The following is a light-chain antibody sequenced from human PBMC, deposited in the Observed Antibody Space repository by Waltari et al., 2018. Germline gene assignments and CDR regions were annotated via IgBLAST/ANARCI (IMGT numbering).Light chain of an antibody. CDR1: SSDVGFYNY. CDR3: SSYAGSNNLV. Sequence: QSALTQPPSASGSPGQSVTISCTGTSSDVGFYNYVSWYQQHPGKAPKRMIYEVNTGPSGVPDRFSGSKSGNTASLTVSGLQAEDEGDYYCSSYAGSNNLVFGGGTKLTVL. V-gene: IGLV2-8*01. CDR2: EVN. J-gene: IGLJ2*01.